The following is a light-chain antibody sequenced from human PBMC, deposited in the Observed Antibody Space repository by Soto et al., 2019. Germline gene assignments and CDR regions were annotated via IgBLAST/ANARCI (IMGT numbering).Light chain of an antibody. CDR1: QSISSW. V-gene: IGKV1-5*03. Sequence: DIQMTQSPSTLSASVGDRVTITCRASQSISSWLAWYQQKPGKAPNLLIYKASSLESGVLSRFSGSGSGTGFTLTISSLQPDDFATFYCQQYNSYSVTFGGWTKVYIK. J-gene: IGKJ4*01. CDR3: QQYNSYSVT. CDR2: KAS.